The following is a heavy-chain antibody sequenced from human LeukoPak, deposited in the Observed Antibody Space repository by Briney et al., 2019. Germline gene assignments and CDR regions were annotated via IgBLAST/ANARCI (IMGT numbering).Heavy chain of an antibody. V-gene: IGHV3-7*01. J-gene: IGHJ4*02. D-gene: IGHD6-19*01. CDR2: IKQDGSEK. CDR3: ARDPIAVAGTSHFDY. Sequence: PGGSLRLSCAASGFTFSSYWMSWVRQAPGKGLEWVANIKQDGSEKYYVDSVKGRSTISRDNAKNSLYLQMNSLRAEDTAVYYCARDPIAVAGTSHFDYWGQGTLVTVSS. CDR1: GFTFSSYW.